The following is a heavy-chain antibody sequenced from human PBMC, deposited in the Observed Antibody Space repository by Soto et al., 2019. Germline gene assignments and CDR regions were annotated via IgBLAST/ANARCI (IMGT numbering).Heavy chain of an antibody. J-gene: IGHJ6*02. V-gene: IGHV4-59*01. D-gene: IGHD3-3*01. CDR1: GASLSSYR. Sequence: PSETLSLTCTVSGASLSSYRWSWVLQAPWKGLVWLGDMYSVNTIYIPSLKKRVTISVDTSKNKFSLRRNSVTAVDMDVYLCASSKVGFWSGFGMDVWGHGNTVTVS. CDR2: MYSVNT. CDR3: ASSKVGFWSGFGMDV.